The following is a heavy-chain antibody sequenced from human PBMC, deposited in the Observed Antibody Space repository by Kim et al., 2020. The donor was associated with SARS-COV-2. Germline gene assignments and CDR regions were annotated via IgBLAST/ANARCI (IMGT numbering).Heavy chain of an antibody. CDR1: GFTFSSHA. CDR2: ISVSDVST. CDR3: AKGVVTAYWLFDL. D-gene: IGHD2-21*02. Sequence: GGSLRLSCAASGFTFSSHAMTWVRQAPGKGLEWVSSISVSDVSTYYVDSVKGRFTISRDNSKNTVYLQMSSLRAEDTAIYYCAKGVVTAYWLFDLWGRGTLVTVSS. J-gene: IGHJ2*01. V-gene: IGHV3-23*01.